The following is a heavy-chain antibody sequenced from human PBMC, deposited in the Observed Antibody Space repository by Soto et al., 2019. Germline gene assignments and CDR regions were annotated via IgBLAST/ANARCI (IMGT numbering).Heavy chain of an antibody. D-gene: IGHD3-16*01. J-gene: IGHJ6*02. CDR1: GYIFSSFS. Sequence: ASVEVSCKXSGYIFSSFSVHWVCQAPGQSLEWIGWTNAANGYIEYSLDLQGRVTITRDTSVNTVYMQLSSLTSEHGAVYYCARDGGAGMDVWGQGTTVTVSS. CDR3: ARDGGAGMDV. V-gene: IGHV1-3*02. CDR2: TNAANGYI.